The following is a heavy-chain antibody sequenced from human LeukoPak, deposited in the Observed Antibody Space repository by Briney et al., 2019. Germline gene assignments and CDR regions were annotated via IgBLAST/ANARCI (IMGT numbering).Heavy chain of an antibody. CDR2: INSDGSST. CDR3: ARGGIAVAIDY. V-gene: IGHV3-74*01. J-gene: IGHJ4*02. Sequence: GGSLRLSCAASGFTFSSYWMHWVRQAPGKGLVWVSRINSDGSSTSYADSVKGRFTISRDNAKNTLYPQMNSLRAEDTAVYYCARGGIAVAIDYWGQGTLVTVSS. D-gene: IGHD6-19*01. CDR1: GFTFSSYW.